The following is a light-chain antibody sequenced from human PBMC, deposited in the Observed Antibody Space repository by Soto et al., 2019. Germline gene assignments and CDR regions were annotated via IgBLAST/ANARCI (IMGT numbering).Light chain of an antibody. CDR2: EVT. CDR3: QSYDSSLTGSI. CDR1: SSDIGIYKY. J-gene: IGLJ1*01. Sequence: QSALTQPASVSGSPGQSIAISCTGSSSDIGIYKYVSWYQQHPGKVPKLIIYEVTNRPSGVSNRFSGSKSGNTASLTISGLQAEDEADYYCQSYDSSLTGSIFGTGTKVTVL. V-gene: IGLV2-14*01.